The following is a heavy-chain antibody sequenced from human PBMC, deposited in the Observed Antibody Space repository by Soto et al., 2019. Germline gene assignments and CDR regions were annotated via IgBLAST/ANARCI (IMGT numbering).Heavy chain of an antibody. CDR2: INAGNGNT. Sequence: QVQLVQSGAEVKKPGASVKVSCKASGYTFTSYAMHWVRQAPGQRLEWMGWINAGNGNTKYSQKFQGRVTITRDTSASTAYMELSSLRSEDTAVYYCATRGSSSGWGEYFQHWGQGTLVTVSS. D-gene: IGHD6-19*01. CDR3: ATRGSSSGWGEYFQH. V-gene: IGHV1-3*01. J-gene: IGHJ1*01. CDR1: GYTFTSYA.